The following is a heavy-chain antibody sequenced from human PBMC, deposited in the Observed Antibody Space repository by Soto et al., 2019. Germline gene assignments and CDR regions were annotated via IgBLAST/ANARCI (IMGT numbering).Heavy chain of an antibody. CDR3: ASIYCSGGSCPYGMDV. CDR2: ISGSGGST. Sequence: GGSLSLSCAASGFTFSSYAMSWVRPAPGKGLEWVSAISGSGGSTYYADSVKGRFTISRDNSKNTLYLQMNSLRAEDTAVYYCASIYCSGGSCPYGMDVWGQGTTVTVSS. V-gene: IGHV3-23*01. CDR1: GFTFSSYA. J-gene: IGHJ6*02. D-gene: IGHD2-15*01.